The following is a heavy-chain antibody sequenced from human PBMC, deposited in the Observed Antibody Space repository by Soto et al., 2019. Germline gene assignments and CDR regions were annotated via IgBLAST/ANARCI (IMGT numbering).Heavy chain of an antibody. CDR3: ARDPPNFYYYGMDV. V-gene: IGHV3-48*02. Sequence: GGSLRLSCAASGFTLSSYSMTWVRQAPGKGLEWLSYISRSSSTINYADSVKGRFTISRDNAKNSVYLELNSLRDEDTAVYYCARDPPNFYYYGMDVWGQGTTVTVSS. CDR1: GFTLSSYS. CDR2: ISRSSSTI. J-gene: IGHJ6*02.